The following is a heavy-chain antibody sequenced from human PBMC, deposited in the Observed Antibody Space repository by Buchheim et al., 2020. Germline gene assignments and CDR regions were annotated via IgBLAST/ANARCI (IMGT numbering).Heavy chain of an antibody. V-gene: IGHV4-34*01. CDR3: ARGGNPYSSGWWRGPGNNYFDY. Sequence: QVQLQESGPGLLKPSETLSLTCAVYGGSFSGYYWSWIRQPPGKGLEWIGEINHSGSTNYNPSLKSRVTISVDTSKNQFSLKLSSVTAADTAVYYCARGGNPYSSGWWRGPGNNYFDYWGQGTL. D-gene: IGHD6-19*01. CDR2: INHSGST. CDR1: GGSFSGYY. J-gene: IGHJ4*02.